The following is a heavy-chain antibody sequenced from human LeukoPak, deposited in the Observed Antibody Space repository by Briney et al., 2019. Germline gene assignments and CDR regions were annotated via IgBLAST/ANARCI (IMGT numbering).Heavy chain of an antibody. CDR2: IYYSGST. CDR1: GGSISSGDYY. J-gene: IGHJ4*02. Sequence: SETLSLTCTVSGGSISSGDYYWSWIRQPPGKGLEWIGYIYYSGSTYYNPSLKSRVTISVDTSKNQFSLKLSSVTAADTAVYYCARAPWGDDVDYWGQGTLVTVSS. CDR3: ARAPWGDDVDY. V-gene: IGHV4-30-4*01. D-gene: IGHD2-21*02.